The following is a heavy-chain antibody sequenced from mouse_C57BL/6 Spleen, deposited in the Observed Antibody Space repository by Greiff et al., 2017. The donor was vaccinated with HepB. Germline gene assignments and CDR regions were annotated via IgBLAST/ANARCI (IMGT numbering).Heavy chain of an antibody. CDR3: ARTVVAKGYAMDY. CDR2: ISYSGST. D-gene: IGHD1-1*01. CDR1: GYSITSDY. Sequence: EVMLVESGPGLAKPSQTLSLTCSVTGYSITSDYWNWIRKFPGNKLEYMGYISYSGSTYYNPSLKSRISITRDTSKNQYYLQLNSVTTEDTATYYCARTVVAKGYAMDYWGQGTSVTVSS. J-gene: IGHJ4*01. V-gene: IGHV3-8*01.